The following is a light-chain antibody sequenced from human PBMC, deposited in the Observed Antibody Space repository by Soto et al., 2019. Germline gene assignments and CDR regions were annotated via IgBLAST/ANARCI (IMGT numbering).Light chain of an antibody. Sequence: IQLTQSPSSLSASIGDRVTITCRASQGISSYLAWYQQKPGKAPKLLIYAASTLQRGVPSRFSGSGSGTDFTLTISSLQPEEFATYYCQQLNSYPPTFGGGTKVEIK. J-gene: IGKJ4*01. CDR3: QQLNSYPPT. V-gene: IGKV1-9*01. CDR2: AAS. CDR1: QGISSY.